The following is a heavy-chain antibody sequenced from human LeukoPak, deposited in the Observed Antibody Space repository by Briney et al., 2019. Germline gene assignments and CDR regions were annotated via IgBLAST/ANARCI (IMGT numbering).Heavy chain of an antibody. CDR1: GFTFSSYG. CDR2: ISYDGSNK. V-gene: IGHV3-30*18. CDR3: AKSNRIAAGDY. D-gene: IGHD6-13*01. J-gene: IGHJ4*02. Sequence: PGGSLRLSCAASGFTFSSYGMHRVRQAPGKGLEWVAVISYDGSNKYYADSVKGRFTISRDNSKNTLYLQMNSLRAEDTAVYYCAKSNRIAAGDYWGQGTLVTVSS.